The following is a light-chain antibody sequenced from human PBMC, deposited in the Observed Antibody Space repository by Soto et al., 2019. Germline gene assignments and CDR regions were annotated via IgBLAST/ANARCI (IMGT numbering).Light chain of an antibody. CDR3: QSYDNRLGGSRV. Sequence: QLVLTQPPSVSGAPGQRVSISCNGTTSNIGANFDVNWYQQFPGAAPKLLISFNTNRPSGVPDRFSASKSGTSASLAITGLQTEDEADYYCQSYDNRLGGSRVFGGGTKLTVL. V-gene: IGLV1-40*01. CDR2: FNT. CDR1: TSNIGANFD. J-gene: IGLJ3*02.